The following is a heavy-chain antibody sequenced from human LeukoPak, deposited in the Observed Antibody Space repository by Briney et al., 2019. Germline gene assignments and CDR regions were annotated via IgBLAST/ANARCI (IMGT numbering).Heavy chain of an antibody. J-gene: IGHJ3*02. CDR1: GGSISSYY. CDR2: VYYTGTT. CDR3: AREIGYCAGGSCYFGAFDM. D-gene: IGHD2-15*01. Sequence: SETLSLTCTVSGGSISSYYWSWIRQPPGKGLEWIGYVYYTGTTNYNPSLSSRVSISVDTSKDQFSLILTSVTAADTAVYFCAREIGYCAGGSCYFGAFDMWGQGTKVRVSS. V-gene: IGHV4-59*12.